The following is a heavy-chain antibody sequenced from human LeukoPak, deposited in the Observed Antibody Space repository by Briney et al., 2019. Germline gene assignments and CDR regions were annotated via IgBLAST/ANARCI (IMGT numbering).Heavy chain of an antibody. CDR3: AKGANYYDSSGRRSYFQH. Sequence: PGGSLRLSCAASGFTFSSYGMHWVRQAPGKGLEWVSAISGSGGSTYYADSVKGRFTISRDNSKNTLYLQMNSLRAEDTAVYYCAKGANYYDSSGRRSYFQHWGQGTLVTVSS. V-gene: IGHV3-23*01. CDR2: ISGSGGST. D-gene: IGHD3-22*01. J-gene: IGHJ1*01. CDR1: GFTFSSYG.